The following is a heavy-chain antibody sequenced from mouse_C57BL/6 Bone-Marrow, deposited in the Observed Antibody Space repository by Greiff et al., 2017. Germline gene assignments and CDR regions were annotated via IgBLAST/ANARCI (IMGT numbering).Heavy chain of an antibody. J-gene: IGHJ2*01. Sequence: EVQRVESGGGLVQPGGSMKLSCVASGFTFSNYWMNWVRQSPEKGLEWVAQIRLKSDNYATHYAESVKGRFTISRDDSKSSVYLQINNLRAEDTGIYYCTELFPYYFDYWGQGTTLTVSS. CDR2: IRLKSDNYAT. CDR3: TELFPYYFDY. V-gene: IGHV6-3*01. CDR1: GFTFSNYW.